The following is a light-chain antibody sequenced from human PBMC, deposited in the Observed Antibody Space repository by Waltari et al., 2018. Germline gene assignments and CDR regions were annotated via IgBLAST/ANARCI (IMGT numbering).Light chain of an antibody. V-gene: IGKV3-20*01. CDR2: DAS. CDR1: HSVGRC. Sequence: EIVLTQSPGTLSLSLGERATLSCRASHSVGRCLPWYQKRHGQAPRLLIYDASTRATGIPDRFSGGGSGTDFSLIISRLEPEDFAVYYCQMYVRLPATFGQGTKVEI. J-gene: IGKJ1*01. CDR3: QMYVRLPAT.